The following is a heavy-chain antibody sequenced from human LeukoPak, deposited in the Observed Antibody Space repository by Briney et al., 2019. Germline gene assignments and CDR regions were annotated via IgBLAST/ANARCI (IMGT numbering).Heavy chain of an antibody. D-gene: IGHD1-26*01. CDR2: ISSTSNYI. V-gene: IGHV3-21*01. CDR3: TSYRYSGSYGIDY. CDR1: GFTFSSYS. J-gene: IGHJ4*02. Sequence: GGSLRVSCAASGFTFSSYSMNWVRQAPGKELEWVSSISSTSNYIYYADSVTGRFTISRDNAKNSLYLQMNSLRAEDTAVYYCTSYRYSGSYGIDYWGQGTLVTVSS.